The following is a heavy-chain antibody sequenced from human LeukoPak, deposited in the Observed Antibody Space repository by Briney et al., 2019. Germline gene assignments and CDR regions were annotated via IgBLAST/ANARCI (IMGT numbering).Heavy chain of an antibody. CDR3: ARGIAEVPGLADH. CDR2: INHSGST. Sequence: SETLSLTCAVYGGSFSGYYWSWIRQPPGKGLEWIGEINHSGSTNYNPSLKSRVTISVDTSKNQFSLKLSSVTAADTAVYYCARGIAEVPGLADHWGQGTLVTVSS. CDR1: GGSFSGYY. V-gene: IGHV4-34*01. D-gene: IGHD2-2*01. J-gene: IGHJ4*02.